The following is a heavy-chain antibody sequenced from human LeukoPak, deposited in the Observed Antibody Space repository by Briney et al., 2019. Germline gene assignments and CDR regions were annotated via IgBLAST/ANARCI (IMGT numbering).Heavy chain of an antibody. CDR1: GFTFSSYW. CDR2: IKQDGREK. CDR3: ARVEDYDILTGFDY. Sequence: GGSLRLSCAASGFTFSSYWMSRVRQAPGKGLEWVANIKQDGREKYYVDSVKGRFTISRDNAKNSLYLLMNSLRAEDTAVYYCARVEDYDILTGFDYWGQGTLVTVSS. D-gene: IGHD3-9*01. V-gene: IGHV3-7*01. J-gene: IGHJ4*02.